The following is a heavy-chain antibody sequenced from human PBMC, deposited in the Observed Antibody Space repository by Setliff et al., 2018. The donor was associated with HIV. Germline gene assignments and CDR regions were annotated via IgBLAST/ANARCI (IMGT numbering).Heavy chain of an antibody. Sequence: SESLSLTCTVSGASISNYFWSWIRQPPGKGPEWIGYIYYTGSTNYNPSLKSRVTMSVDTSKNQLSLNLTSVTAADTAVYYCARDRSSGSSNWFDPWGQGTLVTVSS. CDR1: GASISNYF. J-gene: IGHJ5*02. D-gene: IGHD3-22*01. CDR2: IYYTGST. V-gene: IGHV4-59*12. CDR3: ARDRSSGSSNWFDP.